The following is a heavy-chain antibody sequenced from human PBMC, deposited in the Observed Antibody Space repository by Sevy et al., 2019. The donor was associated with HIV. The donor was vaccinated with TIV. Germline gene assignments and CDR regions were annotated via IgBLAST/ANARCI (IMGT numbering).Heavy chain of an antibody. J-gene: IGHJ3*02. D-gene: IGHD1-1*01. CDR2: IKSKTDGGTT. CDR1: GFTFSNAW. CDR3: TTDTSDLGNEDDAFDI. V-gene: IGHV3-15*01. Sequence: GGSLRLSCAASGFTFSNAWMSWVRQAPGKGLEWVGRIKSKTDGGTTDYAAPVKGRFTISRDDSKNTLYLQMNSLKTEDTAVSYCTTDTSDLGNEDDAFDIWGQGTMVTVSS.